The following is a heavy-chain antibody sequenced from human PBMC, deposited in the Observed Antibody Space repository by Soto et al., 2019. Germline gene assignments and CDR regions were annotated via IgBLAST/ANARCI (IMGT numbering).Heavy chain of an antibody. Sequence: GGSLRLSCAASGFTFSRFALSWVRQAPGKGLEWVSAISGSGDGTDYADSVKGRFTISRDNSKNTLYLQMNSLRAEDTAVYYCAGPGYSSQDYWGQGALVTVSS. V-gene: IGHV3-23*01. CDR3: AGPGYSSQDY. J-gene: IGHJ4*02. CDR1: GFTFSRFA. CDR2: ISGSGDGT. D-gene: IGHD5-18*01.